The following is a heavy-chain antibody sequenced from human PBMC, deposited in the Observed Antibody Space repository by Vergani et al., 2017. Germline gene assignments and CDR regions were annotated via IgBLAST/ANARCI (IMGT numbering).Heavy chain of an antibody. J-gene: IGHJ3*02. V-gene: IGHV1-69*06. CDR2: TIPTFGTA. CDR1: GGTFSSYA. CDR3: ARQPSDAYAFDI. Sequence: QVQLVQSGAEVKKPGSSVKVSCKASGGTFSSYAISWVRQAPGQGLEWMGGTIPTFGTANYAQTFQGRVTITADKSTSTAYMELSSLRSEDTAVYYCARQPSDAYAFDIWGQGTMVTVSS.